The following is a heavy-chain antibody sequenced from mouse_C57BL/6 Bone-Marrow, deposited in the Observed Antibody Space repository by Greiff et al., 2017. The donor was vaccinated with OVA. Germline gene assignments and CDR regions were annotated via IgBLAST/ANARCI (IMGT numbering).Heavy chain of an antibody. J-gene: IGHJ3*01. CDR1: GFTFSSYG. V-gene: IGHV5-6*01. CDR3: ARDGFAY. Sequence: EVHLVESGGDLVKPGGSLKLSCAASGFTFSSYGMSWVRQTPDKRLEWVATISSGGSYTYYPDSVKGRFTLSRDNAKNTLYLQMSSLKSEDTAMYYCARDGFAYWGQGTLVTVSA. CDR2: ISSGGSYT.